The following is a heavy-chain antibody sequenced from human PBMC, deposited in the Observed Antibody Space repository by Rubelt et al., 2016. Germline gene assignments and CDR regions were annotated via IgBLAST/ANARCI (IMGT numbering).Heavy chain of an antibody. CDR3: ARKVSGYYYGPLYYLDY. D-gene: IGHD3-22*01. CDR1: GGSFSGYY. V-gene: IGHV4-34*01. Sequence: QVQLQQWGAGLLKPSETLSLTCAVYGGSFSGYYWSWIRQPPGKGLEWIGEINHSGSTNYNPSLKGLFTISVDTSKNHVALKLSSVTAADTAVYYCARKVSGYYYGPLYYLDYWGQGTLVTVSS. CDR2: INHSGST. J-gene: IGHJ4*02.